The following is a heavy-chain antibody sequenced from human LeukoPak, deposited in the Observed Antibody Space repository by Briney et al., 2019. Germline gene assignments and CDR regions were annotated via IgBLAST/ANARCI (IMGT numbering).Heavy chain of an antibody. J-gene: IGHJ6*02. D-gene: IGHD1-1*01. CDR1: GYIFTSYD. CDR2: MNLNSGNT. V-gene: IGHV1-8*01. Sequence: ASVKVSCKASGYIFTSYDINWVRQATGQGLEWMAWMNLNSGNTGYAQKFQGSVTTNRNTYISRAYMEQSSLRSEDTAVYYCAREGVHVGPSGYYYGMDVWGQGTTVTVSS. CDR3: AREGVHVGPSGYYYGMDV.